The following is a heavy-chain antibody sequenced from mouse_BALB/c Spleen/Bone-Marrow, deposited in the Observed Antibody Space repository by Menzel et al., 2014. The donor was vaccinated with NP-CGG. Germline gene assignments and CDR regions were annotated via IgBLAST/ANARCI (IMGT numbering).Heavy chain of an antibody. D-gene: IGHD2-1*01. CDR2: INPSTDYT. CDR1: GYTFTSYW. Sequence: QVQLQQPVADLARPGASVKMSCKASGYTFTSYWMHWVKQRPGQGLEWIGYINPSTDYTEYNQKFKDKATLTVDKSSSTAYMQLSSPTSEDSAVYYCARFGNYEGFAYWGQGTLVTVSA. V-gene: IGHV1-4*01. CDR3: ARFGNYEGFAY. J-gene: IGHJ3*01.